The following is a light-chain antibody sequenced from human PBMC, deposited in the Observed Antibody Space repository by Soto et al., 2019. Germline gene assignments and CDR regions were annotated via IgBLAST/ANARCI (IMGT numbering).Light chain of an antibody. J-gene: IGKJ2*01. CDR3: QQYGSSLYT. CDR1: QSVSRSY. V-gene: IGKV3-20*01. CDR2: GAS. Sequence: EIVLTQSPGTLSLSPGERATLSCRASQSVSRSYLAWYQQKPGQAPRLLIYGASSRATGIPDRFSGCGSGTDFTLTISRLEPEDFAVYYCQQYGSSLYTFGQGTKLEIK.